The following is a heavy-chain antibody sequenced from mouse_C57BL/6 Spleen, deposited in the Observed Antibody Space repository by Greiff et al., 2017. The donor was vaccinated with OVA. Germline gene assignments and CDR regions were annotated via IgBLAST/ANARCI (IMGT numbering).Heavy chain of an antibody. Sequence: QVQLQQSGAELVMPGASVKLSCKASGYTFTSYWMHWVKQRPGQGLEWIGEIDPSDSYTNYNQKFKGKSTLTVDKSSSTAYMQLSSLTSEDSAVYYCARCVYYYAMDYWGQGTSVTVSS. CDR2: IDPSDSYT. CDR1: GYTFTSYW. CDR3: ARCVYYYAMDY. J-gene: IGHJ4*01. V-gene: IGHV1-69*01.